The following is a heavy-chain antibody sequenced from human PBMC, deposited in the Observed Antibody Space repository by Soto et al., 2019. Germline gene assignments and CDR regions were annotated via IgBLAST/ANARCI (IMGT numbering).Heavy chain of an antibody. Sequence: GGSLRLSCAASGFTFSSYPIHWVRQAPGKGLEWVGSISYDGTSEDFADSLRGRFTLSRDNSKNMLWLQMNSLRSEDTAVYYCLRDYSGWFDFWGQGTLVTVSS. D-gene: IGHD3-10*01. CDR1: GFTFSSYP. J-gene: IGHJ5*01. CDR3: LRDYSGWFDF. V-gene: IGHV3-30-3*01. CDR2: ISYDGTSE.